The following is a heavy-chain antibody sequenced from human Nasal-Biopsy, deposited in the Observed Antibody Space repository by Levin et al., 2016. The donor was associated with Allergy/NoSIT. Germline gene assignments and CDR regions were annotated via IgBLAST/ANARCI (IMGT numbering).Heavy chain of an antibody. J-gene: IGHJ4*02. D-gene: IGHD3-10*01. CDR1: GYTFTTYG. V-gene: IGHV1-18*01. Sequence: ASVKVSCKASGYTFTTYGINWVRQAPGQGLEWLGRISAYNGQTSYAQKFQGRVDMTTDTSTNTGYMELRSLRSDDTAVYYCARNYLGSQTLIDFWGQGTLVTVSS. CDR2: ISAYNGQT. CDR3: ARNYLGSQTLIDF.